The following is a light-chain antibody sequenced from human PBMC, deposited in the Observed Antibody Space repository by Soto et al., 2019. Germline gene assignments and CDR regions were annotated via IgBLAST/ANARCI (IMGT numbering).Light chain of an antibody. CDR2: DAS. Sequence: DIQMTQSPSTLSASVGDRVTITCRASQSISSWLAWYQQKPGKAPKLLIYDASSLESGVPSRFSGSGSGTEFTLTISSLQPDDFATYYCQQYNSYPSGTFGPGTKVDIK. CDR1: QSISSW. V-gene: IGKV1-5*01. J-gene: IGKJ3*01. CDR3: QQYNSYPSGT.